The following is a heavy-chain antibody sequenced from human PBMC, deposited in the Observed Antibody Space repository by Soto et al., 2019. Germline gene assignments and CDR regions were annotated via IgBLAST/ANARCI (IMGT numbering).Heavy chain of an antibody. CDR3: AKDQLRGVRGVITYYYGMDV. J-gene: IGHJ6*02. V-gene: IGHV3-30*18. CDR2: ISYDGRNK. Sequence: QVQLVESGGGVVQPGRSLRLSCAASGFTFSSYGMHWVRQAPGKGLEWVAVISYDGRNKYYADSVKGRFTISRDNSKNTLYLQMNSLRAEDTAVYYCAKDQLRGVRGVITYYYGMDVWGQGTTVTVSS. CDR1: GFTFSSYG. D-gene: IGHD3-10*01.